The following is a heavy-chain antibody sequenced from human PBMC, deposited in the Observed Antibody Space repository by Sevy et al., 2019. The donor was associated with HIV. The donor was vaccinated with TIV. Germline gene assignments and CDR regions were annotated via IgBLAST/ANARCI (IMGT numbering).Heavy chain of an antibody. J-gene: IGHJ5*02. V-gene: IGHV4-59*13. D-gene: IGHD3-10*01. CDR3: ARVESFGELGNWFDP. Sequence: SETLSLTCTVSGDSISGYYWSWIRQPPGKGLEWIGNIFYSGSTNYNPPLKSRVTISVDTSKNQFSLKLSSVTAADTAIYYCARVESFGELGNWFDPWGQGTLVTVSS. CDR1: GDSISGYY. CDR2: IFYSGST.